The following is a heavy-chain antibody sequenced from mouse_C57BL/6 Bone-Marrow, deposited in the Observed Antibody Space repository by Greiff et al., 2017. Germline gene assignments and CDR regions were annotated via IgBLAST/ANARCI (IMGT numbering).Heavy chain of an antibody. CDR3: ARESSGDAMDY. V-gene: IGHV1-69*01. J-gene: IGHJ4*01. D-gene: IGHD3-2*02. Sequence: QVQLQQPGAELVMPGASVKLSCKASGYTFTSYWMHWVKQRPGQGLEWIGEIDPSDSYTNYNQKFKGKSTLTVDKSSSTAYMQLSSLTSEDPAVYYCARESSGDAMDYWGQGTSVTVSS. CDR2: IDPSDSYT. CDR1: GYTFTSYW.